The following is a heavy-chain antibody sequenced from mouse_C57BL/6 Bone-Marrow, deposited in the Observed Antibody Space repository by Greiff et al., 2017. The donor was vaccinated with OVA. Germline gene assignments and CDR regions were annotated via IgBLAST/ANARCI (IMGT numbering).Heavy chain of an antibody. D-gene: IGHD1-1*01. CDR2: IYPGSGST. CDR1: GYTFTSYW. CDR3: ARITTVVADY. Sequence: QVHVKQPGAELVKPGASVKMSCKASGYTFTSYWITWVKQRPGQGLEWIGDIYPGSGSTNYNEKFKSKATLTVDTSSSTAYMQLSSLTSEDSAVYYCARITTVVADYWGQGTTLTVSS. V-gene: IGHV1-55*01. J-gene: IGHJ2*01.